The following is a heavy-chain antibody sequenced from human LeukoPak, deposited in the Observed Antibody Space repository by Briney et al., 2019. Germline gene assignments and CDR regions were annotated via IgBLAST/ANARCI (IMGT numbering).Heavy chain of an antibody. D-gene: IGHD4-23*01. V-gene: IGHV3-48*03. CDR3: ARSTVVPRADFDI. CDR2: ISSVGNTI. J-gene: IGHJ3*02. Sequence: GGSLRLSCAASTFTFSHYEMSWVRQAPGKGLEWVSYISSVGNTIYYADSVKGRFTISRDNAKNSLYLQMNSLRAEDTAIYYCARSTVVPRADFDIWGQGTMVTVSS. CDR1: TFTFSHYE.